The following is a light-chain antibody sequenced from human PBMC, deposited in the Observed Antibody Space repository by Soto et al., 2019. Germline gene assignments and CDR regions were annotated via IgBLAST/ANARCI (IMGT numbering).Light chain of an antibody. CDR3: FSFTPTRTPV. CDR1: SSDIGAYDY. J-gene: IGLJ1*01. V-gene: IGLV2-14*01. Sequence: VLTQPASVCGSLGVVVTIFYTGTSSDIGAYDYVSWFQQHPGKAPKLMISEVNNRPSGVSNRFSGSKSGNTAYLTISGLQVEDQAEYFCFSFTPTRTPVFGTGTKV. CDR2: EVN.